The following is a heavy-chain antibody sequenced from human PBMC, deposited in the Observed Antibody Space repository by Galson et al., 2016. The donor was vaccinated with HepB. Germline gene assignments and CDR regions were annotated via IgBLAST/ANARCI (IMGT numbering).Heavy chain of an antibody. D-gene: IGHD3-16*01. Sequence: CAASGXVFNTAXMTXXXQAPGKGLXWVGXXXGKTDGGTTDYAAPVKGRFTISREDSKSTLXXQMNSRKTEETAVXXXATXXXVRXXXGGXXFPALFDHWGQGSLVT. CDR1: GXVFNTAX. V-gene: IGHV3-15*01. CDR3: ATXXXVRXXXGGXXFPALFDH. J-gene: IGHJ4*02. CDR2: XXGKTDGGTT.